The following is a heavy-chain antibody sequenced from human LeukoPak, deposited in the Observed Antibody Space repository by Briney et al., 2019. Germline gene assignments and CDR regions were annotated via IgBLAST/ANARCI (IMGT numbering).Heavy chain of an antibody. V-gene: IGHV5-51*01. Sequence: GESLKISCKGSGYSFTSYWIGWVRQMPGKGLEWMGIIYPGDSDTRYSPSFQGQVTISADKSISTAYLQWSSLKASDTAMYYCARSLISYSSSWYGVNFQHWGQGTLVTVSS. CDR1: GYSFTSYW. CDR3: ARSLISYSSSWYGVNFQH. J-gene: IGHJ1*01. CDR2: IYPGDSDT. D-gene: IGHD6-13*01.